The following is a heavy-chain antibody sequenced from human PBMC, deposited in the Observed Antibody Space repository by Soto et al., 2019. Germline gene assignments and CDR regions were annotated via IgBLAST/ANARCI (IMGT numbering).Heavy chain of an antibody. V-gene: IGHV3-21*01. CDR3: ARDQVPGLDAVDI. CDR1: GFTFSSYS. J-gene: IGHJ3*02. CDR2: ISRSAGNT. Sequence: EVQLVESGGGLVKPGGSLRLSCAASGFTFSSYSMNWVRQAPGKGLEWVSSISRSAGNTYYADSVKGRFTISRDNAKNSMYLQMNSLRAADTAVYYCARDQVPGLDAVDIWGQGTIVTVSS.